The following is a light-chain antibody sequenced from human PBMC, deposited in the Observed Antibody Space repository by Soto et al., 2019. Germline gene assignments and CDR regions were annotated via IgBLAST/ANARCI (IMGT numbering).Light chain of an antibody. J-gene: IGKJ1*01. CDR2: GAS. Sequence: EMVMTQSPATLSVSPGERATLSCRASQSVSNNYLAWYQQKPGHAPRLLIYGASNRATGIPDRFSGCGSGTDFTLTISRLEPEDFAVYYCQQYGSSGTFGQGTKVDNK. V-gene: IGKV3-20*01. CDR3: QQYGSSGT. CDR1: QSVSNNY.